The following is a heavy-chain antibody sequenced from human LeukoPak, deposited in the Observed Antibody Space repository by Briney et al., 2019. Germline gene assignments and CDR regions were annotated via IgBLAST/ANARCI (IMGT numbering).Heavy chain of an antibody. D-gene: IGHD1-7*01. J-gene: IGHJ5*02. CDR2: INTNTGNP. V-gene: IGHV7-4-1*02. CDR3: ARDHSQLELPPGWFDP. CDR1: GYTSPSYA. Sequence: ASVKVSSKASGYTSPSYAMNWVRQAPGQGLGWMGWINTNTGNPTYAQGFTGRFVFSLDTSVSTAYLQISSLKAEDTAVYYCARDHSQLELPPGWFDPWGQGTLVTVSS.